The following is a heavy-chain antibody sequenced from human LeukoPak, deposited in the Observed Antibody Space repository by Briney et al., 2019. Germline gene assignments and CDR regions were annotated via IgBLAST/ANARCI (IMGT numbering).Heavy chain of an antibody. Sequence: ASVKVSCKASGYTFRSHGISWVRQAPGQGLEWMGWISCYDGETKYAQKFQGRVTMTTDTSTSTAYMELRSLRSDDTAVYYCARRNYGSESYSRLDYWGQGSLVTVSS. CDR3: ARRNYGSESYSRLDY. J-gene: IGHJ4*02. V-gene: IGHV1-18*01. D-gene: IGHD3-10*01. CDR1: GYTFRSHG. CDR2: ISCYDGET.